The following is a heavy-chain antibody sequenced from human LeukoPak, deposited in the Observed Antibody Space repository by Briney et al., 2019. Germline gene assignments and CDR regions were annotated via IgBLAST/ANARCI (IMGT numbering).Heavy chain of an antibody. D-gene: IGHD2-2*01. V-gene: IGHV4-39*07. Sequence: SETLSLTCTVSSGSISTSNYYWGWVRQPPGKALEWIGSIYYSGSTYYNPSLKSRVTISVDTSKNQFSLKLSSVTAADTAVYYCARKRTQSLVRAFDIWGQGTMVTVSS. J-gene: IGHJ3*02. CDR3: ARKRTQSLVRAFDI. CDR2: IYYSGST. CDR1: SGSISTSNYY.